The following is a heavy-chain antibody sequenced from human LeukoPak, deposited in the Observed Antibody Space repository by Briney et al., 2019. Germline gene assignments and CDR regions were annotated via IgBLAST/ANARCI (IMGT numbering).Heavy chain of an antibody. J-gene: IGHJ3*02. Sequence: ASVKVSCKASGYTFTSYGISWVRQAPGQGLEWMGWISAYNGNTNYAQKFQGRVTITADKPTNTAYMELSSLRSEDTAVYYCARRDSSGWSDAFDIWGQGTMVTVSS. CDR2: ISAYNGNT. CDR3: ARRDSSGWSDAFDI. D-gene: IGHD6-19*01. V-gene: IGHV1-18*01. CDR1: GYTFTSYG.